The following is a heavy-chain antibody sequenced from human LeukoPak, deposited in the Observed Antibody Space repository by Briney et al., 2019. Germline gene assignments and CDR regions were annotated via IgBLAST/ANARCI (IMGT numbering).Heavy chain of an antibody. V-gene: IGHV5-51*01. J-gene: IGHJ4*02. CDR1: GYTFTSYW. Sequence: GESLKISCAGSGYTFTSYWIAWVRQMPGRGLEWMGIIYPSDSDTRYSPSFQGQVTISADKSISTAYLQWSSLKASDTAMYYCARLRCGTTSCYNAFDYWGQGTLVTVSS. D-gene: IGHD2-2*02. CDR2: IYPSDSDT. CDR3: ARLRCGTTSCYNAFDY.